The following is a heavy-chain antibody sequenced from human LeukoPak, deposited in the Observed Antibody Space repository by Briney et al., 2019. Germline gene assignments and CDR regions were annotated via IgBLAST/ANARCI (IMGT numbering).Heavy chain of an antibody. D-gene: IGHD3-10*01. Sequence: ASVKVSCKASGYTFTGYYMHWVRQAPGQGLEWMGWINPNSGGTNYAQKFQGRVTMTRNTSISTAYMELSSLRSEDTAVYYCARGAHYYSSGFDPWGQGTLVTVSS. V-gene: IGHV1-2*02. CDR2: INPNSGGT. J-gene: IGHJ5*02. CDR1: GYTFTGYY. CDR3: ARGAHYYSSGFDP.